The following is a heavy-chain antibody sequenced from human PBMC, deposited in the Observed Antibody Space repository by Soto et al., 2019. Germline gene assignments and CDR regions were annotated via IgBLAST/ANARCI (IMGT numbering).Heavy chain of an antibody. V-gene: IGHV1-2*02. D-gene: IGHD6-13*01. CDR3: ARGQQQLVSYWYFDL. Sequence: QVQLVQSGAEVKKPGASVKVSCKASGYTFTGYYMHWVRQAPGQGLEWMGWINPNSGGTNSAQKFKGGVTMTRDTSISTAYMELSRLRSDETAVYYCARGQQQLVSYWYFDLWGRRTLVTVSS. J-gene: IGHJ2*01. CDR1: GYTFTGYY. CDR2: INPNSGGT.